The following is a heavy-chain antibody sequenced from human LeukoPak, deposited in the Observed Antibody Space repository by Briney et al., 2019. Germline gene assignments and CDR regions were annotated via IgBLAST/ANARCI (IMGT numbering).Heavy chain of an antibody. CDR2: IYYSGST. D-gene: IGHD6-19*01. V-gene: IGHV4-59*01. J-gene: IGHJ4*02. Sequence: SETLSLTCTVSGGSISSYYWSWIRQPPGKGLEWIGYIYYSGSTNYNPSLKSRVTISVDTSKNQFSLKLSSVTAADTAVYYCAREKVHSSHYWGQGTLVTVSS. CDR3: AREKVHSSHY. CDR1: GGSISSYY.